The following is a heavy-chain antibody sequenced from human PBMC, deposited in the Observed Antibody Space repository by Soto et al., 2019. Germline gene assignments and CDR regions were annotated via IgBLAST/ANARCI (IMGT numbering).Heavy chain of an antibody. CDR2: ISSNGGST. V-gene: IGHV3-64D*06. CDR3: VKDRYVDF. Sequence: EVQLLESGGGLVQPGGSLRLSCSVSGFTLSNYAMHWVRQAPGKGLEYAASISSNGGSTYYADSVKGRFTISRDNSKNTLYLQMSSLRVEDTAVYYCVKDRYVDFWGQGTLVTVSS. J-gene: IGHJ4*02. CDR1: GFTLSNYA.